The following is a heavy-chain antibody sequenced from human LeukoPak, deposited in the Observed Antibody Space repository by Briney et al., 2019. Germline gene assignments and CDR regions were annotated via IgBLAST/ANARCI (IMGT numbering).Heavy chain of an antibody. CDR3: AKDKAGWYEGAFDI. J-gene: IGHJ3*02. D-gene: IGHD6-19*01. Sequence: GGSLRLSCAASGFTFSTYSMNWVRQAPGKGLEWVSYVSSSSSTIYYADSVKGRFTISRDNAKNSLYLQMNSLRAEDTALYYCAKDKAGWYEGAFDIWGQGTMVTVSS. V-gene: IGHV3-48*01. CDR1: GFTFSTYS. CDR2: VSSSSSTI.